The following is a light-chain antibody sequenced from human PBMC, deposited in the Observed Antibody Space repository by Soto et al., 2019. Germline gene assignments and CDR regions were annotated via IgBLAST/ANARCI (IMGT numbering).Light chain of an antibody. V-gene: IGKV1-39*01. CDR3: QQSRGTCLT. CDR1: QSISDY. Sequence: DIQMTQSPSSLSASVGDRVTITCRASQSISDYLNWYQQKPGKAPNLLIYASSILQSGVPSRFTGSRSGTDVTLTITSLQPEDFATYYCQQSRGTCLTFAGGTKVDVK. J-gene: IGKJ4*01. CDR2: ASS.